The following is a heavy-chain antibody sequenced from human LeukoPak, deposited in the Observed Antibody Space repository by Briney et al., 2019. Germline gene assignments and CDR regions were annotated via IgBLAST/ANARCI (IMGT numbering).Heavy chain of an antibody. Sequence: GSLRLSCAASEFSFSYFAINWVRQAPGKGLEWIGEINHSGSTNYNPSLKSRVTISVDTSKNQFSLRLSSVTAADTAVYYCARVTGYMIEDYFDYWGQGTLVTVSS. CDR2: INHSGST. D-gene: IGHD3-22*01. CDR1: EFSFSYFA. CDR3: ARVTGYMIEDYFDY. J-gene: IGHJ4*02. V-gene: IGHV4-34*01.